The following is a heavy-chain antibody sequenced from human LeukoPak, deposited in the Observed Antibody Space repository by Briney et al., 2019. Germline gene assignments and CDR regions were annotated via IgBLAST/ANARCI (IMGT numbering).Heavy chain of an antibody. CDR3: AARRSDYYGMDV. CDR2: INPNSGGT. D-gene: IGHD5-24*01. CDR1: GYTFTGYY. J-gene: IGHJ6*02. V-gene: IGHV1-2*02. Sequence: ASVKVSCKASGYTFTGYYMHWVRQAPGQGLEWMGWINPNSGGTNYAQKFQGRVTMTRDTSISTAYMELSRLRSDDTAVYYCAARRSDYYGMDVWGQGTTVTVSS.